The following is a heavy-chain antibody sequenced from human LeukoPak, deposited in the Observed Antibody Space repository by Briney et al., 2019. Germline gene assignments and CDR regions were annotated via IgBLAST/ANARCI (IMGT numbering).Heavy chain of an antibody. CDR1: GYTFTSYY. CDR3: ARDKPYYDFWSGSPYGMDV. V-gene: IGHV1-46*01. D-gene: IGHD3-3*01. CDR2: INPSGGST. J-gene: IGHJ6*02. Sequence: ASVKVSCKASGYTFTSYYMQWVRQAPGQGLEWMGIINPSGGSTSYAQKFQGRVTMTRDTSTSTVYMELSSLRSEDTAVYYCARDKPYYDFWSGSPYGMDVWGQGTTVTVSS.